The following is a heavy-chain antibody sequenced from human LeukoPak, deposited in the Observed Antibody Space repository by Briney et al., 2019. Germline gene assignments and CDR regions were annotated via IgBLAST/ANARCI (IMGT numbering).Heavy chain of an antibody. V-gene: IGHV1-2*02. CDR1: GYTFTGYY. Sequence: ASVKVSCKASGYTFTGYYMHWVRQAPGQELEWMGWLSPNSGDTKFAQKFQGRVTMTRDTSISTAYMELSRLRSDDTAVYYCARGYTGYDAVDYWGQGTLVTVSS. CDR2: LSPNSGDT. D-gene: IGHD5-12*01. J-gene: IGHJ4*02. CDR3: ARGYTGYDAVDY.